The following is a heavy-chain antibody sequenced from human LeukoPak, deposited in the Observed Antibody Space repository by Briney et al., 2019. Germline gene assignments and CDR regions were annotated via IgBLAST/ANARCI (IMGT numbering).Heavy chain of an antibody. CDR1: GFTFNNYG. CDR2: IMVDGSKK. J-gene: IGHJ4*02. Sequence: GGSLRLSCAASGFTFNNYGMHWVRQAPGKGLEWVAFIMVDGSKKYYADSVKGRFTISRDNSKNTLYLQMNSLRAEDTAVYYCAKDLLRKEYYFDYWGQGTLVTVSS. CDR3: AKDLLRKEYYFDY. V-gene: IGHV3-30*02. D-gene: IGHD3-10*01.